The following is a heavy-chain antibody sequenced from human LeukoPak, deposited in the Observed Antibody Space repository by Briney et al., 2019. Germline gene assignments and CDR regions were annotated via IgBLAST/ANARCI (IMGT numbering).Heavy chain of an antibody. CDR2: LSGSAGDT. Sequence: GGSLRLSCAASGFTFRSYGMAWVRQAPGKGLEWVSSLSGSAGDTYYADSVRGRFTISRDNSKNTLYLQMNSLRGEDTAVYYCAKARGTDYGDYVIFDYWGQGTLVTVSS. V-gene: IGHV3-23*01. CDR1: GFTFRSYG. D-gene: IGHD4-17*01. CDR3: AKARGTDYGDYVIFDY. J-gene: IGHJ4*02.